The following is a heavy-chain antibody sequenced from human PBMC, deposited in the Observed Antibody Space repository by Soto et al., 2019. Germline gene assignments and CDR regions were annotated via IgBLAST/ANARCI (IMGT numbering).Heavy chain of an antibody. CDR1: GGSISSGGYY. D-gene: IGHD3-10*01. CDR3: AREGYGSGIPGPYYYYYMDV. Sequence: SETLSLTCTVSGGSISSGGYYWSWIRQHPGKGLEWIGYIYYSGSTYYNSSLKSRVTISVDTSKNQFSLKLSSVTAADTAVYYCAREGYGSGIPGPYYYYYMDVWGKGTTVTVSS. J-gene: IGHJ6*03. CDR2: IYYSGST. V-gene: IGHV4-31*03.